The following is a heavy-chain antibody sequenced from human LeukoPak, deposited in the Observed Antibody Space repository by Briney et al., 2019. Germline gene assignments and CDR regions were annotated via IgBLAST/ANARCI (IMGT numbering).Heavy chain of an antibody. V-gene: IGHV3-48*03. Sequence: PGWSLRLSCAASGFTFSSYEMNWVRQAPGKGLEWVSYISSSGSTIYYADSVKGRFTISRDNAKNSLYLQMNSLRAEDTAVYYCVYSGGWLFDYWGQGTLVTVSS. D-gene: IGHD6-19*01. CDR2: ISSSGSTI. CDR1: GFTFSSYE. CDR3: VYSGGWLFDY. J-gene: IGHJ4*02.